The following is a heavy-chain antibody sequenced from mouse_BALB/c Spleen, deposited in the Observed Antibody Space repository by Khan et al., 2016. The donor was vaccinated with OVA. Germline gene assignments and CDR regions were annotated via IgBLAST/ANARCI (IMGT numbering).Heavy chain of an antibody. CDR2: INPSNGYT. Sequence: QVQLQQSGAELARPGASVKMSCTASGYTFTSYTIHWIKKRPGQGLEWIGYINPSNGYTNYTQKFKDKATLTTNKSSTTAYLQLSSLTSDDSAVYNCVRDGAYHRNDGWIAYWGQGTLVTVSA. CDR1: GYTFTSYT. D-gene: IGHD2-14*01. CDR3: VRDGAYHRNDGWIAY. J-gene: IGHJ3*01. V-gene: IGHV1-4*01.